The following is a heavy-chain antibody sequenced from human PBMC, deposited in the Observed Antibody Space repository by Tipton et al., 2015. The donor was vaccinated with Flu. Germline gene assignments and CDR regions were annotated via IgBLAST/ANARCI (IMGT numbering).Heavy chain of an antibody. Sequence: SLRLSCAASGFTFSSYWMSWVRQAPGKGLEWVANIKQDGSEKYYVDSVKGRFTISRDNAKNSLYLQMNSLRAEDTAVYYCARYWGFGELLSGWFDPWGQGTLVTVSS. D-gene: IGHD3-10*01. CDR1: GFTFSSYW. J-gene: IGHJ5*02. V-gene: IGHV3-7*01. CDR3: ARYWGFGELLSGWFDP. CDR2: IKQDGSEK.